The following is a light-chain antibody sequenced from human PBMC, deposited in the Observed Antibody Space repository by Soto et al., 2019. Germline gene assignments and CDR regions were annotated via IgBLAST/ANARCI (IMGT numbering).Light chain of an antibody. Sequence: QSALAQPPSASGSPGQSVTISCTGTSSDVGGHNYVSWYQQHPGKAPKLMLYEVSKRPSGVPDRFSGSKSGNTASLTVSALQAEHEADSYCCSYAGSNNFYVFGTGTKVTVL. CDR3: CSYAGSNNFYV. CDR2: EVS. V-gene: IGLV2-8*01. CDR1: SSDVGGHNY. J-gene: IGLJ1*01.